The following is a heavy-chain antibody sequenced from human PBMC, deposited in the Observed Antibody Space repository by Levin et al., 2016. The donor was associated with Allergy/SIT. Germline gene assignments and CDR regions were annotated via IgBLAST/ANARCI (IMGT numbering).Heavy chain of an antibody. Sequence: PGKGLEWIGYIYYSATTKYNPSLKSRVTILSDTSQNQVSLKVTSLTAADTAVYYCARAAGGNFPDYYYGLDVWGQGTTVTVSS. CDR2: IYYSATT. J-gene: IGHJ6*02. CDR3: ARAAGGNFPDYYYGLDV. V-gene: IGHV4-59*13. D-gene: IGHD4-23*01.